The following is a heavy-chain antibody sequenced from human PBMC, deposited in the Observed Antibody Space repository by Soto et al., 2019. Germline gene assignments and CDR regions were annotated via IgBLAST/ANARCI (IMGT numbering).Heavy chain of an antibody. J-gene: IGHJ6*02. CDR2: ISNSGNTI. D-gene: IGHD1-20*01. Sequence: GWSLRLSCVASGFVFKNYEMNLVRQAPGKGLEWISYISNSGNTIYVADSMRGRFTISRDNAKNSLFLQMNSLRADDTAVYYCARDIDNRDYYYGLDVWGQGTKVTVSS. CDR1: GFVFKNYE. CDR3: ARDIDNRDYYYGLDV. V-gene: IGHV3-48*03.